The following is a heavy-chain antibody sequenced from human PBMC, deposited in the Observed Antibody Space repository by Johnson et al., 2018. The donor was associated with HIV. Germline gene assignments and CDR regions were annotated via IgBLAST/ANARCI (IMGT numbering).Heavy chain of an antibody. CDR2: IKQDGSEK. J-gene: IGHJ3*02. V-gene: IGHV3-7*05. Sequence: MLLVESGGGVVQPGRSLRLSCAASGFTFSSYAMHWVRQAPGKGLEWVANIKQDGSEKYYVDSVKGRFTISRDNAKNSLYQQMNSLRAEDTAVYYCAREFGDLRAFDIWGQGTMVTVSS. D-gene: IGHD3-16*01. CDR1: GFTFSSYA. CDR3: AREFGDLRAFDI.